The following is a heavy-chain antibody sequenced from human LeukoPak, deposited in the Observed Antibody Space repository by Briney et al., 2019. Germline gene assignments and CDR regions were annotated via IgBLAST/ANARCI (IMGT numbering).Heavy chain of an antibody. CDR2: IIPIFGTA. V-gene: IGHV1-69*05. CDR3: ASGGRGTDFWSGYYSDY. CDR1: GGTFSSYA. Sequence: SVKVSCKASGGTFSSYAISWVRRAPGQGLEWMGGIIPIFGTANYAQKFQGRVTITTDESTSTAYMELSSLRSEDTAVYYCASGGRGTDFWSGYYSDYWGQGTLVTVSS. D-gene: IGHD3-3*01. J-gene: IGHJ4*02.